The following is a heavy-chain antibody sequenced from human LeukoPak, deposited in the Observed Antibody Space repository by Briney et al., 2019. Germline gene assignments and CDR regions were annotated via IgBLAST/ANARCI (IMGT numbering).Heavy chain of an antibody. D-gene: IGHD4-23*01. CDR2: VSYKGTS. CDR3: ARTWAVKWELPGQFDY. V-gene: IGHV4-59*08. Sequence: SETLSLTCSVSGGSLSNYYWNWMRQSPGETLECRGFVSYKGTSDFNPSLRLRVAMSVDTSRNRFSLTLTSVTAAETPGYYCARTWAVKWELPGQFDYRGQGRLVIVSS. CDR1: GGSLSNYY. J-gene: IGHJ4*02.